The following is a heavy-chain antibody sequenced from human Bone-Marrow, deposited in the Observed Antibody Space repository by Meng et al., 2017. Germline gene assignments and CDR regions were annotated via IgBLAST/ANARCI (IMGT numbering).Heavy chain of an antibody. V-gene: IGHV1-69*01. D-gene: IGHD6-13*01. CDR1: GGTFSSYA. CDR2: IIPIFGTA. Sequence: QGQLVQAGAEVKKPGSSVKVACKASGGTFSSYAISWVRQAPGQGLEWMGGIIPIFGTANYAQKFHGRVTITADESTSTAYMELSSLRSEDTAVYYCARTTGYSSSWYETFFDYWGQGTLVTVFS. CDR3: ARTTGYSSSWYETFFDY. J-gene: IGHJ4*02.